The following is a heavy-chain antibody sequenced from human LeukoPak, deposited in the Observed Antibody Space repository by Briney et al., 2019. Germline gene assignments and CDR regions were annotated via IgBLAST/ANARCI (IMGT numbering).Heavy chain of an antibody. CDR1: GITVGANF. D-gene: IGHD3-9*01. Sequence: GGSLRLSCAASGITVGANFMTWVRQAPGKGLEWVSAISGSGGSTYYADSVKGRFTISRDNSKNTLYLQMNSLRAEDTAVYYCAKDGRPYYDILTGYYKGDYFDYWGQGTLVTVSS. CDR3: AKDGRPYYDILTGYYKGDYFDY. CDR2: ISGSGGST. V-gene: IGHV3-23*01. J-gene: IGHJ4*02.